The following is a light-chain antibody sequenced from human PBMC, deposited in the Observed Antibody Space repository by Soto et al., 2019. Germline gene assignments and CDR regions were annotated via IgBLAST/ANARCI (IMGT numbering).Light chain of an antibody. V-gene: IGKV3-20*01. J-gene: IGKJ1*01. CDR1: QSVSGSY. Sequence: EIVLTQSPGTLSLSPGERATLFCRASQSVSGSYLAWYQQKPGQAPRLLIFDASSRATGIPDRFSGSGSGTDFTLTIGRLEPEDFAVYYCQQYGSSPRTFGQGTKVEIK. CDR3: QQYGSSPRT. CDR2: DAS.